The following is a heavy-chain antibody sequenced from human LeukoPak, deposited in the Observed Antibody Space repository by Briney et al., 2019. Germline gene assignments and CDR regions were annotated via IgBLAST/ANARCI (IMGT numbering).Heavy chain of an antibody. V-gene: IGHV3-74*01. CDR3: ASFAAAGTGYYYYMDV. CDR2: INSDGGST. CDR1: GFTFNSYS. Sequence: GGSLRLSCAASGFTFNSYSMHWVRQAPGKGLVWVSRINSDGGSTSYADSVKGRFTISRDNAKNTLYLQMNSLRAEDTAVYYCASFAAAGTGYYYYMDVWGKGTTVTVSS. J-gene: IGHJ6*03. D-gene: IGHD6-13*01.